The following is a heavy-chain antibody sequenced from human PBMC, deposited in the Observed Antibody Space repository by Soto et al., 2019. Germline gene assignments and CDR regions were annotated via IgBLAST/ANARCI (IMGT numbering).Heavy chain of an antibody. Sequence: SVKVSGKASGGTFSSYAISWVRQAPGQGLEWMGGIIPIFGTANSAQKFQARVTITADESTSTAYMELSSLGSEDTAVYYCASYSGSSPRWFDPWGQGTLVTVSS. CDR2: IIPIFGTA. CDR1: GGTFSSYA. J-gene: IGHJ5*02. CDR3: ASYSGSSPRWFDP. D-gene: IGHD6-6*01. V-gene: IGHV1-69*13.